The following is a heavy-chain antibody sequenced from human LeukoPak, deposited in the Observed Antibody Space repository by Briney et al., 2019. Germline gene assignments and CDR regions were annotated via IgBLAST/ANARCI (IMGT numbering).Heavy chain of an antibody. CDR2: ISSSGSTI. V-gene: IGHV3-48*03. J-gene: IGHJ4*02. D-gene: IGHD2-2*01. CDR1: GFTFSSYE. Sequence: GGSLRLSCAASGFTFSSYEMNWVRQAPGKGLEWVSYISSSGSTIYYADSVKGRFTISRDNAKNSLYLQMNSLRAEDTAVYYCARDMDPTLSYYFDYWGQGTLVTVSP. CDR3: ARDMDPTLSYYFDY.